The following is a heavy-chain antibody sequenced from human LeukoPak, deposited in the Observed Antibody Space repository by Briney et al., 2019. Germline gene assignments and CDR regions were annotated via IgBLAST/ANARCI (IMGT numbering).Heavy chain of an antibody. CDR1: GGSFRGYY. CDR3: ASRGYCSGGSCYYFDY. V-gene: IGHV4-34*01. D-gene: IGHD2-15*01. J-gene: IGHJ4*02. Sequence: SETLSLTCAVYGGSFRGYYWSWIRQPPGKGLEWIGEINHSGSTNYNPSLKSRVTISVDTSKNQFSLKLSSVTAADTAVYYCASRGYCSGGSCYYFDYWGQGTLVTVSS. CDR2: INHSGST.